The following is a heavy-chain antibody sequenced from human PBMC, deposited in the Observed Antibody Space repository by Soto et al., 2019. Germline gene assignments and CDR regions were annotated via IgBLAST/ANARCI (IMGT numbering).Heavy chain of an antibody. V-gene: IGHV4-59*12. J-gene: IGHJ4*02. CDR3: GRFVPCCDGSCALDY. Sequence: QVQLQESGQGLVKPSETLSLTCTVSGGSLSSYYWSWIRQPPGKGLEWIGYIYYTGSTNYNPSLKSRVTISVDTSKSQCPLKLTSVTAAAAAVYYCGRFVPCCDGSCALDYWGRGALVSVSS. CDR2: IYYTGST. D-gene: IGHD2-15*01. CDR1: GGSLSSYY.